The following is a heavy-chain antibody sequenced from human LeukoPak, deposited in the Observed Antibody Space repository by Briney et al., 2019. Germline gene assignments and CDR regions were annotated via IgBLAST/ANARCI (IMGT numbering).Heavy chain of an antibody. CDR1: GGTFSSYA. CDR2: IIPIFGTA. V-gene: IGHV1-69*06. CDR3: ARVELSSSSRYYFDY. Sequence: VASVKVSCKASGGTFSSYAISWVRQAPGQGLEWMGGIIPIFGTANYAQKFQGRVTITADKSTSTAYMELSSLRSEDTAVYYCARVELSSSSRYYFDYWGQGTLVTVSS. J-gene: IGHJ4*02. D-gene: IGHD6-13*01.